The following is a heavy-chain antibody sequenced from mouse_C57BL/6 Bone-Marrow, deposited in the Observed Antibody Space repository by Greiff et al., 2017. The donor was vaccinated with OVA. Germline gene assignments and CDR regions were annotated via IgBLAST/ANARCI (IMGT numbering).Heavy chain of an antibody. Sequence: VKLQESGAELARPGASVKLSCKASGYTFTSYGISWVKQRTGQGLEWIGEIYPRSGNTYYNEKFKGKATLTADKSSSTAYMELRSLTSEDSAVYFCARDYGSRYYAMDYWGQGTSVTVSS. CDR3: ARDYGSRYYAMDY. J-gene: IGHJ4*01. CDR2: IYPRSGNT. V-gene: IGHV1-81*01. D-gene: IGHD1-1*01. CDR1: GYTFTSYG.